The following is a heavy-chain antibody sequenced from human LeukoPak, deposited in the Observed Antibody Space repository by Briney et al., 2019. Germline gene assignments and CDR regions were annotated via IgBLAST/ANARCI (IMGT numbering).Heavy chain of an antibody. CDR3: TKDHDGMHA. J-gene: IGHJ6*02. CDR2: ISVSGSRA. V-gene: IGHV3-23*01. CDR1: GFTFSSNA. Sequence: GGSLRLSCAASGFTFSSNAMSWVRQAPGKGLEWVSVISVSGSRAYYTDFVKGRFTVSRDNSKNTVLLQMNSLRVEDTAVYYCTKDHDGMHAWGQGTTVTVSS.